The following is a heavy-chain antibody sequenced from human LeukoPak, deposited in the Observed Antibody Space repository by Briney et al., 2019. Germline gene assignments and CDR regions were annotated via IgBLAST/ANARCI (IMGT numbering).Heavy chain of an antibody. CDR3: ARDRDYGDYVWFDP. CDR1: GGSISSYY. D-gene: IGHD4-17*01. J-gene: IGHJ5*02. Sequence: PSETLSLTCTVSGGSISSYYCSWIRQPPGKGLEWIGYIYYSGSTNYNPSLKSRVTISVDTSKNQFSLKLSSVTAADTAVYYCARDRDYGDYVWFDPWGQGTLVTVSS. V-gene: IGHV4-59*01. CDR2: IYYSGST.